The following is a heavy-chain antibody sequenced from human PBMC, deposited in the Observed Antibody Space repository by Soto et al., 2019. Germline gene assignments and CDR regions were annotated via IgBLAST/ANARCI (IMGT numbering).Heavy chain of an antibody. J-gene: IGHJ6*02. V-gene: IGHV3-23*01. D-gene: IGHD1-1*01. CDR1: GFTFSSYA. CDR2: ISGSGGST. Sequence: GGSLRLSCAAYGFTFSSYAMSWVRQAPGKGLEWVSAISGSGGSTYYADSVKGRFTISRDNSKNTLYLQMNSLRAEDTAVYYCAKDQLMGTTGTGGMDVWGQGTTVTVSS. CDR3: AKDQLMGTTGTGGMDV.